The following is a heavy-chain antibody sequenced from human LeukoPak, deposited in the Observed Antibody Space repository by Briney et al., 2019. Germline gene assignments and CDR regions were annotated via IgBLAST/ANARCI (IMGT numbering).Heavy chain of an antibody. CDR3: AKDILVSYYFDY. CDR1: GFTFSNYH. J-gene: IGHJ4*02. CDR2: ISSSGSTI. D-gene: IGHD2-15*01. Sequence: GGSLRLSCAASGFTFSNYHMNWVRQAPGKGLEGVSYISSSGSTIYYADSVKGRFTISRDNAENSVYLQMNSLRAEDTAVYYCAKDILVSYYFDYWGQGTLVTISS. V-gene: IGHV3-48*01.